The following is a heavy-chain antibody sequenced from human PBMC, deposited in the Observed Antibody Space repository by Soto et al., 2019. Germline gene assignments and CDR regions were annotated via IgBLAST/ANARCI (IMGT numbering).Heavy chain of an antibody. CDR3: AREGTIRWDDY. CDR1: GYTFTSYD. J-gene: IGHJ4*02. CDR2: MNPNSGNT. Sequence: QVQLVQSGAEVKKPGASVRVSCKASGYTFTSYDINWVRQATGQGLEWMGWMNPNSGNTGYAQKFQGRVTMTRNTSTSTSYMALSSLRSEDTAVYYWAREGTIRWDDYWGQGTLVTVSS. V-gene: IGHV1-8*01. D-gene: IGHD4-17*01.